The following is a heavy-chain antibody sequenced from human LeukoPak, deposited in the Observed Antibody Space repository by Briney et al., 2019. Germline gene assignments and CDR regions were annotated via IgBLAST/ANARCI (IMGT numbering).Heavy chain of an antibody. CDR1: GFTFSRYW. V-gene: IGHV3-74*01. CDR2: IKTDGTYT. J-gene: IGHJ4*02. Sequence: GGSLTLSCAASGFTFSRYWMHWVRQAPGEGLVWVSRIKTDGTYTSNADSVEGRFTISRDNAKSTLYLHMNSLRVEDTAVYYCVADLGDYADFWGQGTLVTVSS. CDR3: VADLGDYADF.